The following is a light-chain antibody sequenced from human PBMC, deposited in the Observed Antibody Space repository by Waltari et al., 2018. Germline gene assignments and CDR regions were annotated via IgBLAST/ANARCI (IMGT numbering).Light chain of an antibody. CDR3: QQLKGLPS. CDR1: QSIFYSSNNKDY. J-gene: IGKJ3*01. CDR2: WAS. Sequence: DIVMTQSPDSLAVSLGERATIHCKSSQSIFYSSNNKDYLALYQLKPGQPPKLLIYWASTRESGVPDRFSGSGTGTDFTLTISSLQPDDFATYYCQQLKGLPSFGPGTTVNIK. V-gene: IGKV4-1*01.